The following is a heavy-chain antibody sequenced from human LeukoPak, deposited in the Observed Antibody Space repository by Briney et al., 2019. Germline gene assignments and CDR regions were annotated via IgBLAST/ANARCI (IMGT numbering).Heavy chain of an antibody. Sequence: PGGSLRLSCAASGFTFSGYAMSWVRQAPGKGLEWVSAISGSGGSTYYADSVKGRFTISRDNSKNTLYLQMNSLRAEDTAVYYCAKRRDYGSTTLSMYFDYWGQGTLVTVPS. J-gene: IGHJ4*02. CDR3: AKRRDYGSTTLSMYFDY. CDR2: ISGSGGST. V-gene: IGHV3-23*01. CDR1: GFTFSGYA. D-gene: IGHD3-22*01.